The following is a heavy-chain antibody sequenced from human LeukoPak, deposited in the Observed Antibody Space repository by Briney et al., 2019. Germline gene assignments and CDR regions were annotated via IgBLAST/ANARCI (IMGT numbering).Heavy chain of an antibody. Sequence: SETLSLTCTVSGGSISGGSYYWSWIRQPAGKGLEWIGRIYTSGSTNYNPSLKSRVTISVDTSKNQFSLKLSSVTAADTAVYYCARRGRDGYSSFDYWGQGTLVTVSS. CDR1: GGSISGGSYY. J-gene: IGHJ4*02. D-gene: IGHD5-24*01. CDR2: IYTSGST. CDR3: ARRGRDGYSSFDY. V-gene: IGHV4-61*02.